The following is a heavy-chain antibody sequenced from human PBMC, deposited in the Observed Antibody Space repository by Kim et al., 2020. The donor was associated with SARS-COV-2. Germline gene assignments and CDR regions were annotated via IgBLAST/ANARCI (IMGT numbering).Heavy chain of an antibody. CDR2: INPSGGST. V-gene: IGHV1-46*01. J-gene: IGHJ6*02. CDR1: GYTFTSYY. Sequence: ASVKVSCKASGYTFTSYYMHWVRQAPGQGLEWMGIINPSGGSTSYAQKLQGRVTMTRDTSTSTVYMELSSLRSEDTAVYYCARDRRAGYGMDVWGQGTTVTVSS. CDR3: ARDRRAGYGMDV.